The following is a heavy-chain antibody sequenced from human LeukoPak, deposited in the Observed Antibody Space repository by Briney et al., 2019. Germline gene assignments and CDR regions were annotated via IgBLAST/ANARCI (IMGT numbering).Heavy chain of an antibody. J-gene: IGHJ5*02. V-gene: IGHV4-4*07. D-gene: IGHD4-17*01. CDR1: GGSISSYY. CDR2: IYTSGST. CDR3: ARGRSTVTTVNWFDP. Sequence: SETLSLPCTVSGGSISSYYWSWIRQPAGKGLEWIGRIYTSGSTNYNPSLKSRVTVSVDTSKNQFSLKLSSVTAADTAVYYCARGRSTVTTVNWFDPWGQGTLVTVSS.